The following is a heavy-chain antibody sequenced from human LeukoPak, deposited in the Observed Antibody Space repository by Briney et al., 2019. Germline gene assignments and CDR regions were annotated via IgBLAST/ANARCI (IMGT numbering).Heavy chain of an antibody. CDR3: TKESPYAVGGTGRVYYFDY. Sequence: GGSPRLSCEASGFTFRTYGMTWVRQAPGKGLEWVSGITGSSTWTYYADSVKGRFTISRDNSKNTLHLQMDSLRAEDTAIYYCTKESPYAVGGTGRVYYFDYWGQGALVTVSS. J-gene: IGHJ4*02. D-gene: IGHD1-26*01. CDR2: ITGSSTWT. V-gene: IGHV3-23*01. CDR1: GFTFRTYG.